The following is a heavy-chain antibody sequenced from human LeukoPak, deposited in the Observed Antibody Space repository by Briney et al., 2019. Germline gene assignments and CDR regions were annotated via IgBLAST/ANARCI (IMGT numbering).Heavy chain of an antibody. V-gene: IGHV3-23*01. CDR2: ISGSGDST. J-gene: IGHJ5*02. CDR1: GFIFSSHA. D-gene: IGHD2-15*01. Sequence: GGSLRLSCAASGFIFSSHAMNWVRQAPGKGLAWVSSISGSGDSTYSADSVKGRFTISRDNSKNTLYLQMNSQRAEDKAVYYCAKDQGSLPTLNWFDPWGQGTLVTVSS. CDR3: AKDQGSLPTLNWFDP.